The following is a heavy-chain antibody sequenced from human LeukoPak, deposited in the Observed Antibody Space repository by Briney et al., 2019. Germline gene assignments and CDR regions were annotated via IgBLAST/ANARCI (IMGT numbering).Heavy chain of an antibody. D-gene: IGHD2-2*01. CDR2: ISGSGSGGST. CDR1: GFTFSSSA. Sequence: GGSLRLSCAASGFTFSSSAMSWVRQAPGKGLEWVSSISGSGSGGSTYYADSVKGRFTISRDNAKNSLYLQMNSLRAEDTAVYYCARGGKGPISSTSWNFDYWGQGTLVTVSS. V-gene: IGHV3-23*01. J-gene: IGHJ4*02. CDR3: ARGGKGPISSTSWNFDY.